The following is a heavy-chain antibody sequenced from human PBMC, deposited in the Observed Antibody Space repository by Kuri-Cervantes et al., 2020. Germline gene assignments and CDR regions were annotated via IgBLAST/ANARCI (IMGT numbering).Heavy chain of an antibody. V-gene: IGHV3-30-3*01. CDR1: GFTFDDYA. J-gene: IGHJ6*02. CDR2: ISYDGSNK. CDR3: ARARSSSSWYYYYGMDV. D-gene: IGHD6-13*01. Sequence: GGSLRLSCAASGFTFDDYAMHWVRQAPGKGLEWVAVISYDGSNKYYADSVKGRFTISRDNSKNTLYLQMNSLRAEDTAVYYCARARSSSSWYYYYGMDVWGQGTTVTVSS.